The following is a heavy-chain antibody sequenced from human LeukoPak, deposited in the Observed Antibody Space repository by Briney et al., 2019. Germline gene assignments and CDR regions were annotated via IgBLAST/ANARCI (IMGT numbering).Heavy chain of an antibody. CDR2: ISSSGSTI. D-gene: IGHD4-11*01. V-gene: IGHV3-11*04. CDR1: GFSISQSV. Sequence: GGSLRLSCGASGFSISQSVVSWVRQAPGKGLEWVSYISSSGSTIYYADSVKGRFTISRDNAKNSLYLQMNSLRAEDTAVYYCAREAVTTDYWGQGTLVTVSS. J-gene: IGHJ4*02. CDR3: AREAVTTDY.